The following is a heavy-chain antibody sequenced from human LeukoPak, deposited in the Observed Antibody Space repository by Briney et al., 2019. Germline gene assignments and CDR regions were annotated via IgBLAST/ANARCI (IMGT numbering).Heavy chain of an antibody. J-gene: IGHJ5*02. D-gene: IGHD3-9*01. V-gene: IGHV4-28*01. CDR1: GYSISSSNW. CDR3: ARRFFDWLLGDWFDP. Sequence: SDTLSLTCAVSGYSISSSNWWGWIRQPPGKGLEWIGYICYSGSTYYNPSLKSRVTMSVDTSKNQFSLKLSSVTAVDTAVYYCARRFFDWLLGDWFDPWGQGTLVTVSS. CDR2: ICYSGST.